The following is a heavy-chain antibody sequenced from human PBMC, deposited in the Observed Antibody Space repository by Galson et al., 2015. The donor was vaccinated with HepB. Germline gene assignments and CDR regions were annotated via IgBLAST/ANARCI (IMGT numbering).Heavy chain of an antibody. CDR3: ARGRGSSSSEAAFDI. J-gene: IGHJ3*02. CDR1: GFTFSSYD. D-gene: IGHD6-6*01. Sequence: SLRLSCAASGFTFSSYDMHWVRQGSGKGLEWVSAIGTEGDPYYPDSVKGRFTISRENAKNSFYLQMNSLRAGDTAVYYCARGRGSSSSEAAFDIWGQGTMVTVSS. V-gene: IGHV3-13*05. CDR2: IGTEGDP.